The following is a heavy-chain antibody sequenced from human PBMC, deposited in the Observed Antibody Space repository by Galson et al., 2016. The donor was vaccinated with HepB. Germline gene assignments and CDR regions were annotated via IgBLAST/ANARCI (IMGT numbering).Heavy chain of an antibody. J-gene: IGHJ5*02. CDR2: INPNSGGT. V-gene: IGHV1-2*04. CDR3: ARDRGAHIGFDP. D-gene: IGHD1-26*01. CDR1: GYTFTGYY. Sequence: SVKVSCKASGYTFTGYYIHWVRQAPGQGLEWVGWINPNSGGTNYAQKFQGWVTMTRDTSIRTAYKELNRLKSDDTAVYYCARDRGAHIGFDPWGQGTLVTVSS.